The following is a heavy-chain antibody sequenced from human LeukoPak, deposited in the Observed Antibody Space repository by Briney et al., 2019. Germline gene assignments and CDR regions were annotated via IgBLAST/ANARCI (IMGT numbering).Heavy chain of an antibody. Sequence: ASVKVSCKASGYTFTDYYLHWVRQAPGQGLEWMGWINPNSGGTIYAQKFQGRVTMTRDTSISTAYMELSRLRSDDTAVYYCARSDYLNWLDPWGQGTLVTVSS. V-gene: IGHV1-2*02. J-gene: IGHJ5*02. D-gene: IGHD3-16*01. CDR2: INPNSGGT. CDR3: ARSDYLNWLDP. CDR1: GYTFTDYY.